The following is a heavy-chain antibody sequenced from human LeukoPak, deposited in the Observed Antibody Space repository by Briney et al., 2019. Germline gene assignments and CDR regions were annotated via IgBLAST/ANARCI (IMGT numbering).Heavy chain of an antibody. CDR1: GFYFEDYT. CDR3: AKGRGTGYRYGPIEN. D-gene: IGHD5-18*01. J-gene: IGHJ4*02. CDR2: ISMDGTNT. V-gene: IGHV3-43*01. Sequence: GGSLRLSCAASGFYFEDYTMYWVRQVPAKGLEWVSIISMDGTNTYYAESVKGRFTISRDNSKNSPSLQMNSLRTEDTALYYCAKGRGTGYRYGPIENWGQGTLVTVSS.